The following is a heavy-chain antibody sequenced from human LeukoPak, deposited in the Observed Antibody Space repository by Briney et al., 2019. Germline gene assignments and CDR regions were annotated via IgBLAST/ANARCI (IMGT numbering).Heavy chain of an antibody. D-gene: IGHD3-3*01. CDR3: ARRADFWSGSYYYGMDV. Sequence: ASVKVSCKASGYTSTSYGISWVRQAPGQGLEWMGGISAYNGNTNYAQKLQGRVTMTTDTSTSTAYMELRSLRSDDTAVYYCARRADFWSGSYYYGMDVWGQGTTVTVSS. V-gene: IGHV1-18*01. CDR2: ISAYNGNT. J-gene: IGHJ6*02. CDR1: GYTSTSYG.